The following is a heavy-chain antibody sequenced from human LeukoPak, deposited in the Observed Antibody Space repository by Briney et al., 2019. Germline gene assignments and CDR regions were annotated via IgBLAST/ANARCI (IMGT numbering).Heavy chain of an antibody. CDR1: GCSIFSYY. CDR2: IYSNGIT. Sequence: SETLSLTCTVSGCSIFSYYWNWIRQSPGKGLEWLGYIYSNGITNNSHSLRGRGTISIATSKNQFSLRLASVTAADTAIYYCARRSYFDSRGYSPTSSYFDLWGRGTLVTVSS. V-gene: IGHV4-4*08. J-gene: IGHJ2*01. CDR3: ARRSYFDSRGYSPTSSYFDL. D-gene: IGHD3-22*01.